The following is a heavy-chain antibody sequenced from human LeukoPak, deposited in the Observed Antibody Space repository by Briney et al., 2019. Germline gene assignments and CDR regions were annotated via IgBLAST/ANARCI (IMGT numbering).Heavy chain of an antibody. J-gene: IGHJ5*02. V-gene: IGHV4-39*07. CDR3: ARGGGSYYGWEVHWFDP. Sequence: SETLSLTCTVSGGSISSSSYYWGWIRQPPGKGLEWIGSIYYSGSTYYNPSLKSRVTISVDTSKNQFSLKLSSVTAADTAVYYCARGGGSYYGWEVHWFDPWGQGTLVTVSS. CDR2: IYYSGST. CDR1: GGSISSSSYY. D-gene: IGHD1-26*01.